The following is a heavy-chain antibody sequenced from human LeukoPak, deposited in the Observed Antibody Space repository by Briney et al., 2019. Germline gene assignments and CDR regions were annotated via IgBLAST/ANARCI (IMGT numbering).Heavy chain of an antibody. D-gene: IGHD6-19*01. CDR1: GGSISSYY. CDR3: AREQWRGAFDI. V-gene: IGHV4-59*01. J-gene: IGHJ3*02. CDR2: IYYSGST. Sequence: SETLSLTCTVSGGSISSYYWSWIRQPPGKGLEWIGYIYYSGSTNYNPSLKSRVTISVDTSKNQFSLKLSSVTAADTAVYYCAREQWRGAFDIWGQGTMVTVSS.